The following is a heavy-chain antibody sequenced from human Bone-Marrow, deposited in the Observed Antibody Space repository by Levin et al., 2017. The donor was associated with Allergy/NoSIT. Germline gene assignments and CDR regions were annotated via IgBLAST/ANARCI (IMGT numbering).Heavy chain of an antibody. CDR1: GFTFSSYW. V-gene: IGHV3-7*01. J-gene: IGHJ4*02. CDR2: IKQDGSEK. D-gene: IGHD1-26*01. CDR3: ARVRKWEQRGEYYFDY. Sequence: GGSLRLSCAASGFTFSSYWMSWVRQAPGKGLEWVANIKQDGSEKYYVDSVKGRFTISRDNAKNSLYLQMNSLRAEDTAVYYCARVRKWEQRGEYYFDYWGQGTLVTVSS.